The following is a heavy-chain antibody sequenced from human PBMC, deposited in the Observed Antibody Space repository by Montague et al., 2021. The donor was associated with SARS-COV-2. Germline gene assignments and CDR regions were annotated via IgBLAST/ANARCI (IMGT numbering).Heavy chain of an antibody. CDR3: ATISLGYCTNGVCQPPDY. Sequence: SETLSLTCTVSGGSISSSSYYWGWIRQPPGKGLEWIGSIYYSGSTYYNPSLKSRVTISVDTSKNQFSLKLSSETAADTAVYYCATISLGYCTNGVCQPPDYWGQGTLVTVSS. CDR1: GGSISSSSYY. J-gene: IGHJ4*02. D-gene: IGHD2-8*01. CDR2: IYYSGST. V-gene: IGHV4-39*01.